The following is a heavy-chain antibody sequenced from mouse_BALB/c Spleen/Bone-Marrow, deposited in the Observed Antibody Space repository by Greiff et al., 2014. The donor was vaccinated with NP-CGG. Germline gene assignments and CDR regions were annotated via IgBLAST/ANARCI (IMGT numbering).Heavy chain of an antibody. CDR3: ARFGRYYFDY. CDR1: GYAFTNYL. Sequence: LVESGAELVRPGTAVNVSCKASGYAFTNYLIEWVKQRPGQGLEWIGVINPGSGGANYNEKFKGKATLTADKSSSTAYMQLSRLTSDDSAVYFGARFGRYYFDYWGQGTTLTVSS. J-gene: IGHJ2*01. CDR2: INPGSGGA. V-gene: IGHV1-54*03.